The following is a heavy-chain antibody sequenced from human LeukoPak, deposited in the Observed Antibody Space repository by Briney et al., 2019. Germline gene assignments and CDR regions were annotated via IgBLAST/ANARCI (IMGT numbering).Heavy chain of an antibody. CDR3: ALAPNSNWFDF. CDR1: GDSISNFY. J-gene: IGHJ5*01. CDR2: IHYSGNS. Sequence: SETLSLTCSVSGDSISNFYWNWIRQPPGKRLEWIGNIHYSGNSNYNPSLQSRVTISIHTSRKQLFLKLTSVTAADTAVYYCALAPNSNWFDFWGQGTLVTVSS. D-gene: IGHD2-8*01. V-gene: IGHV4-59*08.